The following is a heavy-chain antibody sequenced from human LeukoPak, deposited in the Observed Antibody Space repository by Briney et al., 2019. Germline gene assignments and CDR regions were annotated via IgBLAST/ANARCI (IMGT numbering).Heavy chain of an antibody. CDR3: AKDRSSIAATGFDY. CDR2: ISYDGSNK. V-gene: IGHV3-30*18. Sequence: GRYLRLSCAASGFTFSSYGMHWVRQAPGKGLEWVAVISYDGSNKYYADSVKGRFTISRDNSKNTLFLQMNSLRAEDTAVYYCAKDRSSIAATGFDYWGQGTLVTVSS. CDR1: GFTFSSYG. J-gene: IGHJ4*02. D-gene: IGHD6-13*01.